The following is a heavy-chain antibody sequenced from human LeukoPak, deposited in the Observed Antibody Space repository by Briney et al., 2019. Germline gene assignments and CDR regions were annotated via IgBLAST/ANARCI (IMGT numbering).Heavy chain of an antibody. J-gene: IGHJ4*02. D-gene: IGHD7-27*01. CDR1: GFTFTDYS. CDR3: ARESYWGSNAKGFDY. CDR2: ISSPSTHI. Sequence: PGGSLRLSCAASGFTFTDYSINWVRQAPGRGLEWVSYISSPSTHIYYADSVKGRFTISRDNAKNSPYLQMNSLRDEDTAVYYCARESYWGSNAKGFDYWGQGTLVTVSS. V-gene: IGHV3-48*02.